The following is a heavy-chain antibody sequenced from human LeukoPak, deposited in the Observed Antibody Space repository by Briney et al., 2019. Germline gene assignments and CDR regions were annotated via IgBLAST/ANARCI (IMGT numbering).Heavy chain of an antibody. CDR2: ISSSSSYI. Sequence: GGSLRLSRAASGFTFSSYSMNWVRQAPGKGLEWVSSISSSSSYIYYADSVKGRFTISRDNAKNSLYLQMNSLRAEDTAVYYCAIWDSSGYYSSSVDYWGQGTLVTVSS. CDR1: GFTFSSYS. J-gene: IGHJ4*02. V-gene: IGHV3-21*01. D-gene: IGHD3-22*01. CDR3: AIWDSSGYYSSSVDY.